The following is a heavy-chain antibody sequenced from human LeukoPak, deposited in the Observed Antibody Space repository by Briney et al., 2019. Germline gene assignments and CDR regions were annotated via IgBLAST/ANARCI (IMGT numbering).Heavy chain of an antibody. V-gene: IGHV3-48*03. J-gene: IGHJ4*02. CDR1: GFTFSSYE. CDR2: ISSSGSTI. Sequence: PGGSLRLSCAASGFTFSSYEMNWVRQAPGKGLEWVSYISSSGSTIYYADSVKGRFTISRDNAKNSLYLQMNSLRAEDTAVYYCAREGGWSDFDCWGQGTLVTVSS. D-gene: IGHD6-19*01. CDR3: AREGGWSDFDC.